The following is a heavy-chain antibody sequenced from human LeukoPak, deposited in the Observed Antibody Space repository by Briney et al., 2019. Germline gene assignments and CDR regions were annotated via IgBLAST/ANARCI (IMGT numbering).Heavy chain of an antibody. D-gene: IGHD6-19*01. CDR1: GFTFSSYS. CDR2: IKGSGGTT. Sequence: PGGSLRLSCAASGFTFSSYSMNWVRQAPGKGLEWVSGIKGSGGTTYYADSVKGRFTISRDNSKNTLYLQMNSLRAEDTAVYYCAKERSGCLDWGQGTLVTVSS. J-gene: IGHJ4*02. V-gene: IGHV3-23*01. CDR3: AKERSGCLD.